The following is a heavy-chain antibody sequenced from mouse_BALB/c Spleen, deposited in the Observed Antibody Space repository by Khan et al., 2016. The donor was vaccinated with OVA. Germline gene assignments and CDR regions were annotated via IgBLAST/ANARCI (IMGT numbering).Heavy chain of an antibody. CDR3: ASQLTGSFAY. CDR1: GFSFSSYS. Sequence: EVQLVQSGGDLAKPGGSLKLSCAASGFSFSSYSMSWVRQTPDKSLEWVATISSGGDYTYYPDIVKGRFTFSRDNAKNTLYLQMSSLKSEDTAMYCCASQLTGSFAYWGQGTLVTVSA. V-gene: IGHV5-6*01. CDR2: ISSGGDYT. J-gene: IGHJ3*01. D-gene: IGHD4-1*01.